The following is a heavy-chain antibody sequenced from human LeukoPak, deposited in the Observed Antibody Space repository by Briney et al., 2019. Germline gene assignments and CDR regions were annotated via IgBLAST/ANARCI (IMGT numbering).Heavy chain of an antibody. J-gene: IGHJ4*02. CDR3: ARASYAGPFDY. CDR1: GGSISSHY. CDR2: IYYSGST. Sequence: SETLSLTCTVSGGSISSHYWSWIRQPPGKGLEWIGYIYYSGSTNYNPSLKSRVTISVDTSKNQFSLKLSSVTAADTAVYYCARASYAGPFDYWGQGTLVTVSS. V-gene: IGHV4-59*11. D-gene: IGHD3-16*02.